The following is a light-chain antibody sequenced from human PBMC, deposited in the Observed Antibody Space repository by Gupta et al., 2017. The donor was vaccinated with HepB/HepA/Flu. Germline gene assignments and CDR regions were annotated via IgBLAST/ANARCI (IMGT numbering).Light chain of an antibody. CDR3: NSYTTTITLV. Sequence: QSALTQPASVSGSPGQSITISCTGTSSDVGGYNSVSWYQQHPGKPPKLIIYYVKNRAAGVADRFSGSKSGNTASLTISGLQAEDEADYYCNSYTTTITLVFGTGTKVTVL. V-gene: IGLV2-14*01. J-gene: IGLJ1*01. CDR1: SSDVGGYNS. CDR2: YVK.